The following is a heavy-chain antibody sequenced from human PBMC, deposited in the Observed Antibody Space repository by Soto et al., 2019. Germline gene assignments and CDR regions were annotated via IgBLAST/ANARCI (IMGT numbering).Heavy chain of an antibody. CDR2: INWNGGST. D-gene: IGHD3-9*01. CDR3: ARIPGLYYDILTEYYLDV. Sequence: GGSLRLSCAASGFTFDDYGMSWVRQAPGKGLEWVSGINWNGGSTGYADSVKGRFTISRDNAKNSLYLQMNSLRAEDTALYHIARIPGLYYDILTEYYLDVWGKGPTVTVSS. CDR1: GFTFDDYG. V-gene: IGHV3-20*01. J-gene: IGHJ6*03.